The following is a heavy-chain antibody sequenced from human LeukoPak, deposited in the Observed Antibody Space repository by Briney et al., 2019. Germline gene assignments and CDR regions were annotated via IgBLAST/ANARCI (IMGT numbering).Heavy chain of an antibody. V-gene: IGHV4-59*06. Sequence: SETLSLTCTVSGGSISSYYWSWIRQHPGKGLEWIGYIYYSGSTYYNPSLKSRVTISVDTSKNQFSLKLSSVTAADMAVYYCARVSSGYRRQIDYWGQGTLVTVSS. CDR2: IYYSGST. J-gene: IGHJ4*02. CDR3: ARVSSGYRRQIDY. D-gene: IGHD3-22*01. CDR1: GGSISSYY.